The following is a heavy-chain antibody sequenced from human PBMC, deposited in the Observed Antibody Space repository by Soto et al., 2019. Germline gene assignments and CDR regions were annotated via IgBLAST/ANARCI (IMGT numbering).Heavy chain of an antibody. Sequence: QVQLVESGGGVVQPGRSLRLSCAASGFTFSSYAMHWVRQAPGKGLEWVAVISYDGSNKYYADSVKGRFTISRDNSKNTLYRQMSSLRAEETAVYYCAREDTIEAAEKFDYCGHGTLVTVSS. D-gene: IGHD6-13*01. CDR1: GFTFSSYA. CDR2: ISYDGSNK. CDR3: AREDTIEAAEKFDY. V-gene: IGHV3-30-3*01. J-gene: IGHJ4*01.